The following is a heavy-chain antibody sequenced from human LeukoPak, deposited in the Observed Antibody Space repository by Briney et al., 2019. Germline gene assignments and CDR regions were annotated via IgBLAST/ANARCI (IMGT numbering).Heavy chain of an antibody. J-gene: IGHJ6*03. D-gene: IGHD2-2*02. Sequence: GGSLRLSCAASGFTFSSYWMSWVRQAPGKGLEWVANIKQDGSEKYYVDSVKGRFTISRDNAKNSLYLQMNSLRAEDTAVYYCAREAGDLVVVPAAILRYYYYMDVWGKGTTVTVSS. CDR1: GFTFSSYW. CDR2: IKQDGSEK. V-gene: IGHV3-7*01. CDR3: AREAGDLVVVPAAILRYYYYMDV.